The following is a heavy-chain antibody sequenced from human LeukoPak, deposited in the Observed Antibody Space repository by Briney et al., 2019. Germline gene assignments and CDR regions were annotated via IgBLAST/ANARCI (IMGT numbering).Heavy chain of an antibody. CDR2: IYPGDSDT. V-gene: IGHV5-51*01. CDR1: GYSFTSYW. CDR3: ARHAHFAVGVTTWLDS. Sequence: GESLKISCKGSGYSFTSYWIGWVRQMPGKGLEWMGIIYPGDSDTRYSPSFQGQVTISADKSIRTTYLQWSGLMASDTAKYYCARHAHFAVGVTTWLDSWSQGTLVTVSS. D-gene: IGHD1-26*01. J-gene: IGHJ4*02.